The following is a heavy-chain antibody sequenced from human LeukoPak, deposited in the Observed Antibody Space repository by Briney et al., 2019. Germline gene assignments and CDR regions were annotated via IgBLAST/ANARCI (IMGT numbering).Heavy chain of an antibody. CDR1: GGSIGSYY. D-gene: IGHD3-10*01. V-gene: IGHV4-59*01. Sequence: SETLSLTCTVSGGSIGSYYWSWIRQPPGKGLEWIGYIYYSGSTNYNPSLKSRVTISVDTSKNQFSLKLSSVTAADTAVYYCARGGGGLLSSFDYWGQGTLVTVSS. CDR2: IYYSGST. J-gene: IGHJ4*02. CDR3: ARGGGGLLSSFDY.